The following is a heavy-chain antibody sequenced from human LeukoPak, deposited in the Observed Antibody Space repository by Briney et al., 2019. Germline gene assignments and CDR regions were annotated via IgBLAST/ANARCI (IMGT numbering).Heavy chain of an antibody. Sequence: GASVKVSCKASGGTFSRYAISWVRQAPGQGLEWRGGIIPIFGTANYAQKFQGRVTITTDESTSTAYMELSSLRSEDTAVYYCATGIWSGSDAFDTWGQGTMVTVSS. D-gene: IGHD3-3*01. CDR2: IIPIFGTA. J-gene: IGHJ3*02. CDR3: ATGIWSGSDAFDT. CDR1: GGTFSRYA. V-gene: IGHV1-69*05.